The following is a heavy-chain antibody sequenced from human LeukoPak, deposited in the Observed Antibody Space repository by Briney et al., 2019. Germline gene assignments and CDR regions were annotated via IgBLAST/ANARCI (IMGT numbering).Heavy chain of an antibody. CDR1: GFTSSDHS. CDR2: SRSKAYSYTT. J-gene: IGHJ3*02. V-gene: IGHV3-72*01. CDR3: TRVITGTPRGAFDI. D-gene: IGHD1-20*01. Sequence: GGSLRLSCAASGFTSSDHSVDWVRQAPGKGLEWVGRSRSKAYSYTTEYAASVKGRFTISRDDSKNSLYLQMNSLKTEDTAMYYCTRVITGTPRGAFDIWGQGTMVTVSS.